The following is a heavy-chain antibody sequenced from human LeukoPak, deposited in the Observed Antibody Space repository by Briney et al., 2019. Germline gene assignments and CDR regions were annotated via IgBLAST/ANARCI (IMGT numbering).Heavy chain of an antibody. Sequence: PGGSLRLSCAASGFTLSSSSMNWVPQAPGKGLEWVSSISSSSSYIYYAASVKGRFTISRDNAKNSLYLQMNSLRAEDTVVYYCASLGGDPVGYWGQGTLVTVSS. V-gene: IGHV3-21*01. CDR2: ISSSSSYI. D-gene: IGHD2-21*02. J-gene: IGHJ4*02. CDR1: GFTLSSSS. CDR3: ASLGGDPVGY.